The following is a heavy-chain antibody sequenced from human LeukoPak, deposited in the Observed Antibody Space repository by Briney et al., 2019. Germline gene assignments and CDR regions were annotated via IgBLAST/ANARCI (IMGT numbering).Heavy chain of an antibody. CDR2: IIPIFGTA. D-gene: IGHD6-19*01. Sequence: SVKVSCKASGGTFSSYAISWVRQAPGQGLEWMGGIIPIFGTANYAQKFQGRVTITADKSTSTAYMELSSLRSEDTAVYYCANIAVRLRNWFDPWGQGTLVTVSS. J-gene: IGHJ5*02. V-gene: IGHV1-69*06. CDR3: ANIAVRLRNWFDP. CDR1: GGTFSSYA.